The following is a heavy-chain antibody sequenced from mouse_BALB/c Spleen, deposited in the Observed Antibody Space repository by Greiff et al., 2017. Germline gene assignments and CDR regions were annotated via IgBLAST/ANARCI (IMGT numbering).Heavy chain of an antibody. J-gene: IGHJ4*01. CDR1: GYTFTDYE. V-gene: IGHV1-15*01. CDR3: TRRYDDGGWAMDY. Sequence: VQLQQSGAELVRPGASVTLSCKASGYTFTDYEMHWVKQTPVHGLEWIGAIDPETGGTAYNQKFKGKATLTADKSSSTAYMELRSLTSEDSAVYYCTRRYDDGGWAMDYWGQGTSVTVSS. D-gene: IGHD2-14*01. CDR2: IDPETGGT.